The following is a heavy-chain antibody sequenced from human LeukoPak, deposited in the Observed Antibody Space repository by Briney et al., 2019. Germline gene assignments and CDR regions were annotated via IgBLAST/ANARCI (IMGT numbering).Heavy chain of an antibody. CDR2: ISSSGSTI. D-gene: IGHD3-9*01. Sequence: GGSLRLSCAASGFTFSDYYMSWIRQAPGKGLEWVSYISSSGSTIYYADSVKGRFTISRDNAKNSLYLQMNSLRAEDTAVYYCAREADILTGYYRYLDYWGQGTLVTVSS. V-gene: IGHV3-11*01. CDR3: AREADILTGYYRYLDY. J-gene: IGHJ4*02. CDR1: GFTFSDYY.